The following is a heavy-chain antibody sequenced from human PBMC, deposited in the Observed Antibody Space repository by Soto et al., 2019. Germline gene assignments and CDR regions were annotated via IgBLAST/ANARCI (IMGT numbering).Heavy chain of an antibody. CDR2: INHSGST. CDR3: ARGGKQQRYYYYYGMDV. J-gene: IGHJ6*02. D-gene: IGHD6-13*01. V-gene: IGHV4-34*01. CDR1: GGSFSGYY. Sequence: PSETLSLTCAVYGGSFSGYYWSWIRQPPGKGLEWIGEINHSGSTNYNPSLKSRVTISVDTSKNQFSLKLSSVTAADTAVYYCARGGKQQRYYYYYGMDVWGQGTTVTVSS.